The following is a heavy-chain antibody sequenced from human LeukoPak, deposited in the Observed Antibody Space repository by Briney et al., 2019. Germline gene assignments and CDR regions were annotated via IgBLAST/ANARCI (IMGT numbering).Heavy chain of an antibody. J-gene: IGHJ5*02. CDR1: GGSISSYY. D-gene: IGHD3-10*01. CDR3: ARRRVKFYSGSGTYNIRLINNWFDP. Sequence: SETLSLTCTVSGGSISSYYWSWIRQPAGKGLEWIGRIYTSGSTNYNPSLKSRVTMSVDTSKNQFSLKLSSVTAADAAVYYCARRRVKFYSGSGTYNIRLINNWFDPWGQGTLVTVSS. V-gene: IGHV4-4*07. CDR2: IYTSGST.